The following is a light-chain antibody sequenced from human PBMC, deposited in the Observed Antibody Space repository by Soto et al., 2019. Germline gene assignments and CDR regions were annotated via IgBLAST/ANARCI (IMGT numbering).Light chain of an antibody. V-gene: IGKV3-20*01. J-gene: IGKJ3*01. CDR3: QQYGSSPLFT. CDR1: QSVSSSY. CDR2: GAS. Sequence: EIVLTQSPGTLSLSPGERATLSCRASQSVSSSYLAWYQQKPGQAPRLLIYGASSRGTGIPDRFSGSGSGTDFTLTISRLEPEDFAVYYCQQYGSSPLFTFGRGTKVDIK.